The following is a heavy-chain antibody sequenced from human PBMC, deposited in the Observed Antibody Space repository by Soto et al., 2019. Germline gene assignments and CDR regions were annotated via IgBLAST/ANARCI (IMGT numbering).Heavy chain of an antibody. V-gene: IGHV3-21*01. CDR2: ISSSSSYI. D-gene: IGHD5-12*01. J-gene: IGHJ4*02. CDR1: GFTFSSYS. CDR3: ARDPPPNIVATIPKSADY. Sequence: GGSLRLSCAASGFTFSSYSMNWVRQAPGKGLEWVSSISSSSSYIYYADSVKGRFTISRDNAKNSLYLQMNSLRAEDTAVYYCARDPPPNIVATIPKSADYWGQGTLVTVSA.